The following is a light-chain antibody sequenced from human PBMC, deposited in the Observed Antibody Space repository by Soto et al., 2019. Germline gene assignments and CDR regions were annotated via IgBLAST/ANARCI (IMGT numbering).Light chain of an antibody. J-gene: IGLJ1*01. CDR1: SSDVGSYNL. Sequence: QSALTQPASVSGSPGQSITISCTGTSSDVGSYNLVSWYQQHPGKDPKLMIYEVTKRTSGVSNRFSGSKSGNTASLTISGLQAEDEADYYCCAYAGSTTPYVFGTGTKLTVL. CDR3: CAYAGSTTPYV. CDR2: EVT. V-gene: IGLV2-23*02.